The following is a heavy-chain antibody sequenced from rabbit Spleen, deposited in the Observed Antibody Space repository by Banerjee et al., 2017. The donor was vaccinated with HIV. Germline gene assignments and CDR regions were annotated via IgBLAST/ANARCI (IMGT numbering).Heavy chain of an antibody. V-gene: IGHV1S40*01. CDR3: WRDGAFSGDL. J-gene: IGHJ3*01. D-gene: IGHD2-1*01. Sequence: LVESGGGLVQPGASLTLTCTASGFSFSVNYDMCWVRQAPGKGLEWIACIYTGISTNTYYASWAKGRFTISKTSSTTVTLQMTSLTVADTATYFCWRDGAFSGDLWGQGTLVTVS. CDR2: IYTGISTNT. CDR1: GFSFSVNYD.